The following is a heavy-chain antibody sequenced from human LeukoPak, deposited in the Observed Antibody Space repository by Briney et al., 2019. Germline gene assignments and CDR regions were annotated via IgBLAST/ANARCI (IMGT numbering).Heavy chain of an antibody. CDR2: TSYNGNK. V-gene: IGHV1-18*04. CDR3: ARHSGSGWQALGY. CDR1: GYTFINYG. D-gene: IGHD6-19*01. Sequence: ASVKVSCKASGYTFINYGISWVGQAPGLGVEWMGWTSYNGNKNYAQKFQDRVTMTTDTSTTTAYMELGSLESDDTAVYYCARHSGSGWQALGYWGQGTLVTVSS. J-gene: IGHJ4*02.